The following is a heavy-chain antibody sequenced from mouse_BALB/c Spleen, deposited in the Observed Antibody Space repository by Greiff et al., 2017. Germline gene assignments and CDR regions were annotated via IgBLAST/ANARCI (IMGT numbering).Heavy chain of an antibody. CDR2: INSDGGST. J-gene: IGHJ1*01. V-gene: IGHV5-2*03. CDR1: EYEFPSHD. D-gene: IGHD4-1*01. Sequence: EVKLVESGGGLVQPGESLKLSCESNEYEFPSHDMSWVRKTPEKRLELVAAINSDGGSTYYPDTMERRFIISRDNTKKTLYLQMSSLRAEDTALYYCARRPGTRGYWYFDVWGAGTTVTVSS. CDR3: ARRPGTRGYWYFDV.